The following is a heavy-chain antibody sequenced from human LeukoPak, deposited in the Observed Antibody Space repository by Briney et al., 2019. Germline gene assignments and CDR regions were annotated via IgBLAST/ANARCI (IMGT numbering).Heavy chain of an antibody. CDR1: GFPFSSHD. D-gene: IGHD3-16*01. J-gene: IGHJ5*02. Sequence: GGSPRLSCAASGFPFSSHDMHWVRQAPGKTLEWVSVIGADGDTYYSVSVKGRFTISRENAKNSLYLQMNSLRAGDTAVYYCARARNGGSFDPWGQGTLVTVSS. CDR3: ARARNGGSFDP. CDR2: IGADGDT. V-gene: IGHV3-13*01.